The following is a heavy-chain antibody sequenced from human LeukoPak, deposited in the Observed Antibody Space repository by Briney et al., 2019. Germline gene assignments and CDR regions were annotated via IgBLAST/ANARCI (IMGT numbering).Heavy chain of an antibody. Sequence: SQTLSLTCSVFGGSISSTTYYWVWIRHPPGKELECIASIHYTGRAYYNPSLKSRVTISADTSKNHFSLKLSSVTAADTAVYYCARHFDNGDYKKTFDIWGQGTMVTVSS. J-gene: IGHJ3*02. CDR2: IHYTGRA. D-gene: IGHD4-17*01. CDR1: GGSISSTTYY. V-gene: IGHV4-39*01. CDR3: ARHFDNGDYKKTFDI.